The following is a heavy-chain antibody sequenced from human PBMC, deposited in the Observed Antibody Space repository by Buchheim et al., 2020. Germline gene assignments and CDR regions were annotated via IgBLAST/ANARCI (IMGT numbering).Heavy chain of an antibody. D-gene: IGHD3-16*01. CDR1: GFTFSSCW. CDR2: INSYGRST. CDR3: ATGGRWGLGVDY. Sequence: EVQLVESGGGLVQPGGSLRLSCAASGFTFSSCWMHWVRQAPGKGLVWFSRINSYGRSTTYAVSVKGLFTISRDNAKNTLFLQMNSLRAEDTAVYYCATGGRWGLGVDYWGQGTL. J-gene: IGHJ4*02. V-gene: IGHV3-74*01.